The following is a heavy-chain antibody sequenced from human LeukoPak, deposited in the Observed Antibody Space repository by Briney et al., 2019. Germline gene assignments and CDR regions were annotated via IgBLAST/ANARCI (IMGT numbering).Heavy chain of an antibody. CDR1: GGSISSSNW. CDR2: IYHSGST. Sequence: SKTLSLTCAVSGGSISSSNWWSWVRQPPGKGLEWIGEIYHSGSTNYNPSLKSRVTISVDKSKNQFSLKLSSVTAADTAVYYCAREEDYYDSSGYYYSSSRYDAFDIWGQGTMVTVSS. J-gene: IGHJ3*02. D-gene: IGHD3-22*01. V-gene: IGHV4-4*02. CDR3: AREEDYYDSSGYYYSSSRYDAFDI.